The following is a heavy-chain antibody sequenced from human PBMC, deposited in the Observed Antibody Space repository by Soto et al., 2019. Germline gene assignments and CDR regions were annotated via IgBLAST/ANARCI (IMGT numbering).Heavy chain of an antibody. CDR1: GGSISSGGYS. CDR3: ARGSVLLWFGELHAFDI. Sequence: QLQLQESGSGLVKPSQTLSLTCAVSGGSISSGGYSWSWIRQPPGKGLEWIGYIYHSGSTYYNPSLKSRVTISVDRSKNQCSLKLSSVTAADTAVYYCARGSVLLWFGELHAFDIWGQGTMVTVSS. CDR2: IYHSGST. J-gene: IGHJ3*02. V-gene: IGHV4-30-2*01. D-gene: IGHD3-10*01.